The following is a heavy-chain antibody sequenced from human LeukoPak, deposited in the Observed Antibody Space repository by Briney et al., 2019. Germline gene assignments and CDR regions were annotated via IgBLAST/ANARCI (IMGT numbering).Heavy chain of an antibody. J-gene: IGHJ4*02. V-gene: IGHV3-9*01. Sequence: PGGSLRLSCAASGFTFDDYAMPWVRQAPGKGLEWVSGISWNSGSIGYADSVKGRFTISRDNAKNSLYLQMNSLRAEDTALYYCVKDMNDILTGCLFDYWGQGTLVTVSS. D-gene: IGHD3-9*01. CDR3: VKDMNDILTGCLFDY. CDR1: GFTFDDYA. CDR2: ISWNSGSI.